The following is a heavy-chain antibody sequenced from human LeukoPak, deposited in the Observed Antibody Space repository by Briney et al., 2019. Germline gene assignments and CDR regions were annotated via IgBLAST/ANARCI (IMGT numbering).Heavy chain of an antibody. J-gene: IGHJ4*02. CDR3: ARVRGRYDFWSGYHDY. CDR1: GFTFSSYA. V-gene: IGHV3-23*01. D-gene: IGHD3-3*01. CDR2: ISGSGGST. Sequence: PGGSLRLSCAASGFTFSSYAMSWVRQAPGKGLEWVSAISGSGGSTYYADSVKGRFTISRDNSKNTLYLQMGSLRAEDMAVYYCARVRGRYDFWSGYHDYWGQGTLVTVSS.